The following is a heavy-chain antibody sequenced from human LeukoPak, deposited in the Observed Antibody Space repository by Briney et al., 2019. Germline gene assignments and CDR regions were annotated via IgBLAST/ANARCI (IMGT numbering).Heavy chain of an antibody. CDR3: AHYSSGWYSVYDY. CDR1: GFTFSSYA. Sequence: PGGSLRLSCAASGFTFSSYAMSWVRQAPGEGLEWVSGISGSGGSTYYADSVKGRFTISRDNSKNTLYLQMSSLRAEDTAVYYCAHYSSGWYSVYDYWGQGTLVTVSS. V-gene: IGHV3-23*01. J-gene: IGHJ4*02. D-gene: IGHD6-19*01. CDR2: ISGSGGST.